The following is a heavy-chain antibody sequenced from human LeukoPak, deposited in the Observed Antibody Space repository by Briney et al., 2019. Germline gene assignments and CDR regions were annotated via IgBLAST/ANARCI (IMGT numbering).Heavy chain of an antibody. CDR2: LSWHSGSI. CDR3: AKETKVGENLYYFDY. CDR1: GFKFNDYA. V-gene: IGHV3-9*01. J-gene: IGHJ4*02. Sequence: PGGFLRLSCVASGFKFNDYAMHWVRQAPGKGLEWVSGLSWHSGSIGYADSVKGRFIISRDNAKNSLYLEMNSLRPEDSALYYCAKETKVGENLYYFDYWGRGTLVTVSS. D-gene: IGHD1-26*01.